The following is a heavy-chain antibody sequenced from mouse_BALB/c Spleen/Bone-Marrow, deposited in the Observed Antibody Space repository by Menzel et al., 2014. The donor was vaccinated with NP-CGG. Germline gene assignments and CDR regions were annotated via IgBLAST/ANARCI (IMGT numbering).Heavy chain of an antibody. CDR2: IWGDGST. CDR3: ARDSFLITRALDY. D-gene: IGHD2-4*01. CDR1: GFSLTGYG. Sequence: QVQLQQSGPGLVAPSQSLSITCTVSGFSLTGYGVSWVRPPPGKGLEWLGMIWGDGSTDYNSALKSRLSINKDNSKSQVFLKMNSLQTDDTARYYCARDSFLITRALDYWGQGTSVTVSS. V-gene: IGHV2-6-7*01. J-gene: IGHJ4*01.